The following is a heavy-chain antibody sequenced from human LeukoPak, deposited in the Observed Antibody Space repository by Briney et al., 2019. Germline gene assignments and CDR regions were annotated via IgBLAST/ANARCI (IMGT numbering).Heavy chain of an antibody. V-gene: IGHV3-7*01. J-gene: IGHJ4*02. CDR2: IRQDGSGR. CDR3: ARDRVDGVILN. Sequence: PGGSLRLSCEVSGFTFGNYWMSWVRQAPGKGLEWVAYIRQDGSGRYYVYAVKGRCSISRDNAKNSLYLQLNSLRVEDTAVYYCARDRVDGVILNWGQGTLVTVPS. D-gene: IGHD3-16*01. CDR1: GFTFGNYW.